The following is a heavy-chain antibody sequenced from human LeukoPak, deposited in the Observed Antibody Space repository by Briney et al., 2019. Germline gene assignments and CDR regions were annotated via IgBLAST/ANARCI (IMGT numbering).Heavy chain of an antibody. D-gene: IGHD6-6*01. Sequence: PGGSLRLSCAASGFTFSSYGMHWVRQAPGKGLEWVAVISYDGSNKYYADSVKGRFTISRDNSKNTLYLQMSSLRAEDTAVYYCAKFWEYSSSSPIDYWGQGTLVTVSS. CDR2: ISYDGSNK. J-gene: IGHJ4*02. V-gene: IGHV3-30*18. CDR1: GFTFSSYG. CDR3: AKFWEYSSSSPIDY.